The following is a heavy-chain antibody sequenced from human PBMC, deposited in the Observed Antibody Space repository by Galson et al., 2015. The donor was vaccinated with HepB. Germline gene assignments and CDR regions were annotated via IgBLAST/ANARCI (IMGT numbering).Heavy chain of an antibody. V-gene: IGHV3-21*01. CDR1: GFTFSDYS. D-gene: IGHD5-12*01. Sequence: SLRLSCAASGFTFSDYSMNWIRQAPGKRLEWVSSISTTGTYIDYADSIKGRFTISRDNTKNGLYLQMNSLRVEDTAMYYCARLPDDADAPTIDFWGQGTLVTVSS. CDR3: ARLPDDADAPTIDF. CDR2: ISTTGTYI. J-gene: IGHJ4*02.